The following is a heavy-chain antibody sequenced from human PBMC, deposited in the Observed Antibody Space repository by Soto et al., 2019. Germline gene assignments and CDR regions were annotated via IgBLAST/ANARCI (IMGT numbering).Heavy chain of an antibody. CDR1: GFTFSSYG. J-gene: IGHJ6*02. CDR3: EKYVDSNYYYYYGMDV. V-gene: IGHV3-30*18. D-gene: IGHD5-12*01. Sequence: GGSLRLSCAAFGFTFSSYGMHWVRQAPGRGLEWVAVISYDGSNKYYADSVKGRFTISRDNSKNTLYLQMNSLRAEDTAVYYCEKYVDSNYYYYYGMDVWGQGTTVTVSS. CDR2: ISYDGSNK.